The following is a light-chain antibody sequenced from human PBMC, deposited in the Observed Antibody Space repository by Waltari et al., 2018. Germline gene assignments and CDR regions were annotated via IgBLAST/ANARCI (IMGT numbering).Light chain of an antibody. Sequence: QSALTQPASVSGSPGQSVTIFCAGTSNDVGGYNSVSWYQEHPVQAPRVIIYDVSDRPSGVPDRFSGSKSGNTASLTISGLQAEDEADYYCSSQSSNDVVLFGGGTKLTVL. CDR3: SSQSSNDVVL. V-gene: IGLV2-14*01. J-gene: IGLJ2*01. CDR2: DVS. CDR1: SNDVGGYNS.